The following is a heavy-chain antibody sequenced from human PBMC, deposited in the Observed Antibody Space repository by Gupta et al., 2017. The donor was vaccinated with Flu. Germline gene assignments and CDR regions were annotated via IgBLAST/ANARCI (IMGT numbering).Heavy chain of an antibody. CDR3: AKAHTGGHYYYYMDV. D-gene: IGHD7-27*01. V-gene: IGHV3-30*18. CDR2: SSYDGTNK. Sequence: QAPGKGLELVAVSSYDGTNKYNADSVKGRFTISRDNSKNSLYLQMNSLRTEDTAVYYCAKAHTGGHYYYYMDVWGKVTTVTVS. J-gene: IGHJ6*03.